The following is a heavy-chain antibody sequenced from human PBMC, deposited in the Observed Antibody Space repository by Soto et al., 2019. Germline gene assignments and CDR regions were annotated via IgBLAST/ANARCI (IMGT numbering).Heavy chain of an antibody. Sequence: QVLLVQSGAEVKKPEASVKVSCKASGYTFNSYGVSWVRQAPGQGLEWMGWISAYNGNTKYSQNLQGRVTMTIDTTTSSAYLEVRSLRSDDTAIYYCARYFWSGQLPFYFDQWGQGTLVTVSS. CDR2: ISAYNGNT. V-gene: IGHV1-18*01. CDR1: GYTFNSYG. J-gene: IGHJ4*02. CDR3: ARYFWSGQLPFYFDQ. D-gene: IGHD3-3*01.